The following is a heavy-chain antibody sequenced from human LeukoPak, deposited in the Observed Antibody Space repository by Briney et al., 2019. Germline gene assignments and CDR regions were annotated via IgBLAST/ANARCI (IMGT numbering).Heavy chain of an antibody. Sequence: SQTLSLTCAISGDSVSSNSAAWYWIRPSPSRGLEWLGRTYYRSKWYNDSALSVKSRITTNPDTSKNQFSLQLDSVTPEDTAMYYCARGINRVLDYWGQGTLVTVSS. CDR3: ARGINRVLDY. CDR1: GDSVSSNSAA. D-gene: IGHD3-10*01. CDR2: TYYRSKWYN. V-gene: IGHV6-1*01. J-gene: IGHJ4*02.